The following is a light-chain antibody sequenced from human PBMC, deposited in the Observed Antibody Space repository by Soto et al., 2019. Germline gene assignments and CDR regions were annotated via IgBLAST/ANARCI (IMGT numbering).Light chain of an antibody. Sequence: EVQFTQSPCTLSLSPGESSTLSCRASQRVSNNYLAWYQKKPGQAPSLLIYGASNRATGIPDRFSGSGSGKDFTLTISRMEPEDFAVYYCQQYGSSGTFSQGTRVDI. V-gene: IGKV3-20*01. CDR2: GAS. CDR3: QQYGSSGT. CDR1: QRVSNNY. J-gene: IGKJ1*01.